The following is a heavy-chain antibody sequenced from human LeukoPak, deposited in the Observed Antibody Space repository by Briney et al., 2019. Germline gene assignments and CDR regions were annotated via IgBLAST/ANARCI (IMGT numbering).Heavy chain of an antibody. CDR1: GYTFTGYY. Sequence: ASVKVSCKASGYTFTGYYMHWVRQAPGQGLEWMGWINPNSGGTNYAQKFQGRVTMTRDTSISTAYMELSWLRSDDTAVYYCARADYDYVWGSYRQSHPSDRRTRFDPWGQGTLVTVSS. D-gene: IGHD3-16*02. CDR2: INPNSGGT. V-gene: IGHV1-2*02. J-gene: IGHJ5*02. CDR3: ARADYDYVWGSYRQSHPSDRRTRFDP.